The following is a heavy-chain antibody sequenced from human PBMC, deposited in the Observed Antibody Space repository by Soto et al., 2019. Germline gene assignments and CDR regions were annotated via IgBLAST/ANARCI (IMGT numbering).Heavy chain of an antibody. CDR3: ARHAAYDSVWGKSDGSDY. CDR2: MYYSGAT. Sequence: LSLTCAVSGGSITSGGYSWGWIRQPPGKGLEWIGSMYYSGATYHNPSLQSRVTISVDTSKNQFSLHLSSVTAADTAVYYCARHAAYDSVWGKSDGSDYWGQGTLVTVSS. D-gene: IGHD3-16*01. CDR1: GGSITSGGYS. V-gene: IGHV4-30-2*03. J-gene: IGHJ4*02.